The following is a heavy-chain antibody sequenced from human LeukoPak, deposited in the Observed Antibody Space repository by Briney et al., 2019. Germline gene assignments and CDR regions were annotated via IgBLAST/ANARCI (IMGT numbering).Heavy chain of an antibody. CDR3: ARDVIYASEIYSYSDS. Sequence: GGSLRLSCAASGFTVSTNYVSWVRQAPGKGLEWVSVIYRHGGTAYADSVQGRFSISRDNSKNTVDLQMNSLRAEDTAVYYCARDVIYASEIYSYSDSWGQGTLDTVSS. D-gene: IGHD3-16*01. V-gene: IGHV3-66*01. CDR2: IYRHGGT. J-gene: IGHJ4*02. CDR1: GFTVSTNY.